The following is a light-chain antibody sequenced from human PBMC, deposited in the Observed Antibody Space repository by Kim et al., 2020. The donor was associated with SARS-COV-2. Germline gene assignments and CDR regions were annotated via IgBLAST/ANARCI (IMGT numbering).Light chain of an antibody. CDR1: SGHSSYA. J-gene: IGLJ3*02. CDR2: LNSDGSH. CDR3: QTWGTGIWV. Sequence: AVKITCTLSSGHSSYAIAWHQQQPEKGPRYLMKLNSDGSHSKGDGIPDRFSGSSSGAERYLTISSLQSEDEADYYCQTWGTGIWVFGGGTQLTVL. V-gene: IGLV4-69*01.